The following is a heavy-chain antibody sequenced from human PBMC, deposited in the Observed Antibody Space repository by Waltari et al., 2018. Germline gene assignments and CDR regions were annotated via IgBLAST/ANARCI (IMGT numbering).Heavy chain of an antibody. D-gene: IGHD2-15*01. J-gene: IGHJ3*02. V-gene: IGHV4-34*01. CDR1: GGSFSGYY. CDR2: INHSGST. Sequence: QVQLQQWGAGLLKPSETLSLTCAVYGGSFSGYYWSWIRQPPGKGLEWIGEINHSGSTNYNPSLKSRVTISVDTSKNQFSLKLSSVTAADTAVYYCARGYCSGGSCYSSADAFDIWGQGTMVTVSS. CDR3: ARGYCSGGSCYSSADAFDI.